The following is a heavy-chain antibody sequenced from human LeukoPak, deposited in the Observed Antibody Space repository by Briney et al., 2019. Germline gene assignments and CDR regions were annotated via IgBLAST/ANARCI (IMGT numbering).Heavy chain of an antibody. J-gene: IGHJ5*02. D-gene: IGHD3-22*01. CDR1: GFTFSNAW. V-gene: IGHV3-15*01. Sequence: GGSLRLSCAASGFTFSNAWMSWVRKAPGKGLEWVGHIKSKTDGGTTVYAAPVKCSFTISRDDSKNTLYLQMNSVQTEDTSWYYCTTASNYDSSGGPTWPHPWGQGTLVTVSS. CDR2: IKSKTDGGTT. CDR3: TTASNYDSSGGPTWPHP.